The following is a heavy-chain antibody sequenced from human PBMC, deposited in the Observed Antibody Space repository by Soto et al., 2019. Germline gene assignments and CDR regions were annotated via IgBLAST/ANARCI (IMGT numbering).Heavy chain of an antibody. J-gene: IGHJ4*02. CDR3: ARDKGPSPDY. Sequence: SETLSLTSTVSGCSISSFYWSWIRQPPGKGLEWIGYIYYSGSTNYNPSLKSRVTISVDTSKNQFSLKLSSVTAADTDVYYCARDKGPSPDYWGQGTRVTVSS. V-gene: IGHV4-59*01. CDR2: IYYSGST. CDR1: GCSISSFY.